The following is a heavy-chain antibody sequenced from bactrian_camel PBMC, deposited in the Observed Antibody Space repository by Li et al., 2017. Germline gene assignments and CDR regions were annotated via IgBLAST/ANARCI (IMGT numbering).Heavy chain of an antibody. J-gene: IGHJ4*01. CDR2: IAGFGSA. V-gene: IGHV3S53*01. Sequence: HVQLVESGGGSVQAGGSLRLSCAASGYIVSTDCMAWFRQAPVKEREGVAAIAGFGSAVYADSVKGRFTISKDTAKNTLYLQMNSLKPEDTAVYYCVSLVGRPLVHQGTQVTVS. CDR1: GYIVSTDC. D-gene: IGHD2*01.